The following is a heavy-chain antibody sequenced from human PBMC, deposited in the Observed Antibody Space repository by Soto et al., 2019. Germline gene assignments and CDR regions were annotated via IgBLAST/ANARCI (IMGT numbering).Heavy chain of an antibody. CDR1: GGSITSGGYY. CDR2: IYYSGST. V-gene: IGHV4-31*03. Sequence: SETLSLTCTVSGGSITSGGYYWSWIRQHPGKGLEWIAYIYYSGSTYYNPSLKSRVTISVDTSKNQFSLKLSSVTAADTAVYYCARVPRSYYGSETNWFDPWGQGTLVTVSS. D-gene: IGHD3-10*01. CDR3: ARVPRSYYGSETNWFDP. J-gene: IGHJ5*02.